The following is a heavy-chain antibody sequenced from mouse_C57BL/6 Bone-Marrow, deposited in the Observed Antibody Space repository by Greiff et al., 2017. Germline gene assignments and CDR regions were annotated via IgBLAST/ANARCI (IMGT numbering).Heavy chain of an antibody. J-gene: IGHJ4*01. CDR3: ARLRVYYYGSSHYYAMDY. Sequence: AAGGVDFSRYWMSWVRRAPGNGLEWIGEINPDSSTINYAPSLKDKFIISRDNAKNTLYLQMSKVRSEDTALYYCARLRVYYYGSSHYYAMDYWGQGTSVTVSS. CDR1: GVDFSRYW. CDR2: INPDSSTI. V-gene: IGHV4-1*01. D-gene: IGHD1-1*01.